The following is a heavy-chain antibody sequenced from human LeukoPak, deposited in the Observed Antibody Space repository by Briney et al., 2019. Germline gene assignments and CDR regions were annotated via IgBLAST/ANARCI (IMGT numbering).Heavy chain of an antibody. Sequence: GRSPRLSCAAAGFTFDDYAMHWVRQAPGNGLEGVSGISWNSGSIGYADSVKGRFTISRDNAKNSLYLQMNSLRAEDTALYFCEQESAYDILTGAPLGYWGQGTLVTVSS. CDR3: EQESAYDILTGAPLGY. J-gene: IGHJ4*02. V-gene: IGHV3-9*01. D-gene: IGHD3-9*01. CDR1: GFTFDDYA. CDR2: ISWNSGSI.